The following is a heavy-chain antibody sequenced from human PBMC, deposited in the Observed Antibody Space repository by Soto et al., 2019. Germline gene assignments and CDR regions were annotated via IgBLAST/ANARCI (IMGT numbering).Heavy chain of an antibody. CDR2: ISAHNGNT. CDR1: GYAFTTYG. D-gene: IGHD6-6*01. V-gene: IGHV1-18*01. CDR3: ARGRDGDY. Sequence: QVPLVQSGAEVKKPGASVKVSCKGSGYAFTTYGITWVRQAPGQGLEWMGWISAHNGNTNYAQKLQGRVTATRDTSTSTAYMELRSLRSDDTAVYYCARGRDGDYWGQGALVTVSS. J-gene: IGHJ4*02.